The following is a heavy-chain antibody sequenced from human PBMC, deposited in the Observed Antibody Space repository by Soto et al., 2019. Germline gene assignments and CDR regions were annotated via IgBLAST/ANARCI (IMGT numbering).Heavy chain of an antibody. Sequence: QVQLVHSGAEVKKPGSSVKVSCKASGGTFSSYTISWVRQAPGQGLEWMGRIIPILGIANYAQKFQGRVTITADKSTSTAYMELSSLRSEDTAVYYCAKGYCSSTSCYPLDYWGQGTLVTVSS. J-gene: IGHJ4*02. V-gene: IGHV1-69*02. CDR3: AKGYCSSTSCYPLDY. D-gene: IGHD2-2*01. CDR1: GGTFSSYT. CDR2: IIPILGIA.